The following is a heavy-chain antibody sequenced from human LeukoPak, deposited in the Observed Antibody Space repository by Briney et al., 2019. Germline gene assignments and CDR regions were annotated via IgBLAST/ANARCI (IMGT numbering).Heavy chain of an antibody. CDR1: GGTFSSYA. J-gene: IGHJ6*03. V-gene: IGHV1-69*05. CDR3: ARESQAGYCSGGSCYSGYYYYYMDV. D-gene: IGHD2-15*01. CDR2: IIPIFGTA. Sequence: ASVKVSCKASGGTFSSYAISWVRQAPGQGLEWMGGIIPIFGTANYARKFQGRVTITTDESTSTAYTELSSLRSEDTAVYYCARESQAGYCSGGSCYSGYYYYYMDVWGKGTTVTVSS.